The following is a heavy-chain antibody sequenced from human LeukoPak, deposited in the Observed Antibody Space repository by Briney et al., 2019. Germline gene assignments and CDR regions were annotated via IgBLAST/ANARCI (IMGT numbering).Heavy chain of an antibody. J-gene: IGHJ4*02. V-gene: IGHV1-69*05. CDR2: IIPIFGTA. D-gene: IGHD3-10*01. Sequence: SVKVSCKASGGTFSSYAISWVRQAPGQGLEWTGGIIPIFGTANYAQKFQGRVTITTDESTSTAYMELSSLRSEDTAVYYCAREITMVRGARAGFDYWGQGTLVTVSS. CDR3: AREITMVRGARAGFDY. CDR1: GGTFSSYA.